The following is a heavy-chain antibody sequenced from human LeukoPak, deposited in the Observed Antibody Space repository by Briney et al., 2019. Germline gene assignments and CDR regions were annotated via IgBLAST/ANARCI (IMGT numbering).Heavy chain of an antibody. CDR1: GYTFTGYY. J-gene: IGHJ6*03. CDR3: ARGPAEYYRDV. V-gene: IGHV1-2*02. CDR2: INPNSGGT. Sequence: ASVKVSCKASGYTFTGYYMHWVRQAPGQGLEWIGWINPNSGGTNYAQKFKGRVTMTRDTSISTAYMELSRLRADDTAVYYCARGPAEYYRDVWGKGTTVSVSS.